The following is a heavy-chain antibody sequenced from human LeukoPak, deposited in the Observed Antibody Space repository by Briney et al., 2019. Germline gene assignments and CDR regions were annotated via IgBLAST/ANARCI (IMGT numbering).Heavy chain of an antibody. CDR2: IYYSGST. CDR3: AREVRGVISYYFDY. J-gene: IGHJ4*02. Sequence: PSETLSLTCTVSGGSISRYYWSWIRQPPGKGLEWIGYIYYSGSTNYNPSLKSRVTISVDTSKNQFSLKLSSVTAADTAVYYCAREVRGVISYYFDYWGQGTLVTVSS. V-gene: IGHV4-59*12. D-gene: IGHD3-10*01. CDR1: GGSISRYY.